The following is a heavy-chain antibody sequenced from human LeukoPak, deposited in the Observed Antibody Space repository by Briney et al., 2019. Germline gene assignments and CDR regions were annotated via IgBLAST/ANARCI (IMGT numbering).Heavy chain of an antibody. Sequence: WGSLTLSCVAPGFTFSNYWMHWVRQAPGKGLVWVARVNSDGSSTSYADSVKGRFTISRDNAKNTLYLQMNSLRAEDTAVYYCARGEDYDSSGYGKLDYWGQGTLVTVSS. D-gene: IGHD3-22*01. CDR1: GFTFSNYW. CDR2: VNSDGSST. CDR3: ARGEDYDSSGYGKLDY. J-gene: IGHJ4*02. V-gene: IGHV3-74*01.